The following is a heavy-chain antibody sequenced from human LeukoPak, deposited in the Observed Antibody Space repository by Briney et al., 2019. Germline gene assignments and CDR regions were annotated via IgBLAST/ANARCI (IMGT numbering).Heavy chain of an antibody. CDR3: ASCSYCGGDCPAY. CDR2: IYHSGST. D-gene: IGHD2-21*01. CDR1: GYSMTSAYY. Sequence: SETLSLTCAASGYSMTSAYYWGWIRQPPGKGLEWIGNIYHSGSTYYNPSLKSRVTISVDTSKNQFSLKLTSVTAADTAVYYCASCSYCGGDCPAYWGQGTLVTVSS. V-gene: IGHV4-38-2*01. J-gene: IGHJ4*02.